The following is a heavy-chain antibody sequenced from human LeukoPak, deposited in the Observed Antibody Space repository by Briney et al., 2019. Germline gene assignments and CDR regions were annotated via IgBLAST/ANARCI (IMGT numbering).Heavy chain of an antibody. Sequence: SGTLSLTCAASGGSFSGYYWSWIRQPPGKGLEWIGEINHSGSTTYNPYPKSRVTTPSNTTKNKISLKLSSMTAAETTVYYCSREILVMVAARVRYYFDYWGQGTLVTVSS. V-gene: IGHV4-34*01. CDR3: SREILVMVAARVRYYFDY. D-gene: IGHD2-15*01. CDR1: GGSFSGYY. CDR2: INHSGST. J-gene: IGHJ4*02.